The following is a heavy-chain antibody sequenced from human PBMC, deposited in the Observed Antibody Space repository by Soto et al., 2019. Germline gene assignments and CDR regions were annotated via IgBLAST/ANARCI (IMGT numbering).Heavy chain of an antibody. D-gene: IGHD3-22*01. CDR1: GYTFATYG. CDR3: ATEPIYYNDGSGYYPLGH. Sequence: QVQLVQSGAEVKKPGASVKVSCKASGYTFATYGFSWVRQAPGQGLECVGWISAHNGDTHYSRKFQGRVTLTTDTSPNTAYMELRSLTSDDTAVYFCATEPIYYNDGSGYYPLGHWGQGALVTVSS. V-gene: IGHV1-18*04. J-gene: IGHJ4*02. CDR2: ISAHNGDT.